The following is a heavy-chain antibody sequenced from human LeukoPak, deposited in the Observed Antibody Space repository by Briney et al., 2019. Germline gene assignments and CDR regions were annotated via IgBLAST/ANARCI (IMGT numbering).Heavy chain of an antibody. CDR1: VYTFTGYY. CDR2: INPDSGGT. D-gene: IGHD5-12*01. V-gene: IGHV1-2*02. Sequence: ASVNVSCMASVYTFTGYYIHWVRQAPGQGVEWMGWINPDSGGTKSAQKFQGRVTMTRDTSINTAYMELSRLASGDTAVYYCARAPGSGYAFDSWGQGTQVTVSS. CDR3: ARAPGSGYAFDS. J-gene: IGHJ4*02.